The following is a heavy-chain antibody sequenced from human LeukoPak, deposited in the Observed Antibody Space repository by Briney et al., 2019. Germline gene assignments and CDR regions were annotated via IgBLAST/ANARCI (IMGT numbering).Heavy chain of an antibody. CDR1: GYSISSGYY. CDR3: ARDYYDSSGYATLDY. CDR2: IYHSGST. Sequence: SETLSLTCTVPGYSISSGYYWGWIRQPPGKGLEWIGSIYHSGSTYYNPSLKSRVTISVDTSKNQFSLKLSSVTAADTAVYYCARDYYDSSGYATLDYWGQGTLVTVSS. D-gene: IGHD3-22*01. V-gene: IGHV4-38-2*02. J-gene: IGHJ4*02.